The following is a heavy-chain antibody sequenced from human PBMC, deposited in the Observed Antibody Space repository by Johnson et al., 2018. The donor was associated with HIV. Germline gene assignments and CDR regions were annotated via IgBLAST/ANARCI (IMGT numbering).Heavy chain of an antibody. Sequence: HVQLVESGGGVVQPGGSLRLSCAASGFTFSSYGMHWVRQAPGKGLEWVAIVSYDGSNKYYADSVKGRFTISRDNSKNTLYLQMNSLRAEDTAVYYCGGSYYYDSSGYYARNAFDIWGQGTMVTVSS. CDR2: VSYDGSNK. D-gene: IGHD3-22*01. CDR3: GGSYYYDSSGYYARNAFDI. CDR1: GFTFSSYG. V-gene: IGHV3-30*03. J-gene: IGHJ3*02.